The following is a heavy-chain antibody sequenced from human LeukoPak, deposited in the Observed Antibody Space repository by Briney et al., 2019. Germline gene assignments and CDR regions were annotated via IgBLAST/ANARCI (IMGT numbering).Heavy chain of an antibody. Sequence: SETLSPTCDVHGWSFSGYYWSWIRQPPGKGLEWIGEINHSGSTNYNPSLKSRVTISVDTSKNQFSLKLSSVTAADTAVYYCARGNQGEMATNWMVDYWGQGTLVTVSS. CDR1: GWSFSGYY. J-gene: IGHJ4*02. V-gene: IGHV4-34*01. D-gene: IGHD5-24*01. CDR3: ARGNQGEMATNWMVDY. CDR2: INHSGST.